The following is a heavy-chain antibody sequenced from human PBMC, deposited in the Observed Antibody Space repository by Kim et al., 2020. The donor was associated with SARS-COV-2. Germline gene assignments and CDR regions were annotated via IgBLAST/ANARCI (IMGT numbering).Heavy chain of an antibody. CDR3: ARDLRIYGGESGGWDYYFDC. Sequence: GGSLRLSCTASGFTFSSYGMHWVRQAPGKGLEWVAVIWYDGSYKYYADSVKGRFTISRDSSKNTLYLQMNSLRAEDTAVYYCARDLRIYGGESGGWDYYFDCWGQGTLVTVSS. V-gene: IGHV3-33*01. D-gene: IGHD2-21*01. CDR1: GFTFSSYG. CDR2: IWYDGSYK. J-gene: IGHJ4*02.